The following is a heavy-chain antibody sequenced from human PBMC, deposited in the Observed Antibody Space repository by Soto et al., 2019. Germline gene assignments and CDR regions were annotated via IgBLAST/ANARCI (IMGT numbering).Heavy chain of an antibody. V-gene: IGHV3-7*01. J-gene: IGHJ4*02. CDR2: IKQDGSER. D-gene: IGHD5-18*01. CDR3: AREDTYGLYVDY. CDR1: GFTFSSHW. Sequence: PVGSLRLSCAASGFTFSSHWMTWVRQAPGEGLEWVANIKQDGSERYYVDSVKGRFSISRDNAESSLYLQMTGLRAEDTAVYYCAREDTYGLYVDYWGQGTLVTVSS.